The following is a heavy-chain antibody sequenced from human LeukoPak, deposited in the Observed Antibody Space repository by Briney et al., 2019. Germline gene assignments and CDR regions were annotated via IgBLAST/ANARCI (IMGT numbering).Heavy chain of an antibody. CDR1: GFTFSHYA. CDR3: ARLYGGYGDYYFDY. Sequence: GGSLRLSCAVSGFTFSHYAMSWVRQAPGKGLVWVSRINSDGSSTSYADSVKGRFTISRDNAKNTLYLQMNSLRAEDTAVYYCARLYGGYGDYYFDYWGQGTLVTVSS. V-gene: IGHV3-74*01. J-gene: IGHJ4*02. CDR2: INSDGSST. D-gene: IGHD4-17*01.